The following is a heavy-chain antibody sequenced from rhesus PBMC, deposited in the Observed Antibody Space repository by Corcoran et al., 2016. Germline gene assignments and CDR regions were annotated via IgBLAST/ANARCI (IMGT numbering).Heavy chain of an antibody. J-gene: IGHJ4*01. CDR2: IYGKKEKT. Sequence: QVQLQESCPGLVKPSETLSLTCAVSGGSIRGTSYLNWFRHPPGKGLEWSGTIYGKKEKTNYKPTRRGRGHISKDTAKNQVHLDLSSVTAADTAVYDCARDHNFWGGYYTAGFNYWGQGVLVTVAS. CDR3: ARDHNFWGGYYTAGFNY. D-gene: IGHD3-3*01. V-gene: IGHV4S9*01. CDR1: GGSIRGTSY.